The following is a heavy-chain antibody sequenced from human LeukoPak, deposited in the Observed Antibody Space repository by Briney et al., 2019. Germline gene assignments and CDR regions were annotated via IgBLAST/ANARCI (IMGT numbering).Heavy chain of an antibody. D-gene: IGHD2-2*01. J-gene: IGHJ4*02. CDR2: ISGSGGST. Sequence: GGSRRLSFAASGFTFSSYAMSWVRKAPGKGLKWVSAISGSGGSTYYADSVKGRFTISRDNSKNTLYLQMNSLRAEDTAVYYCAKGFAYQLPHSTFDYWGQGTLVTVSS. CDR3: AKGFAYQLPHSTFDY. CDR1: GFTFSSYA. V-gene: IGHV3-23*01.